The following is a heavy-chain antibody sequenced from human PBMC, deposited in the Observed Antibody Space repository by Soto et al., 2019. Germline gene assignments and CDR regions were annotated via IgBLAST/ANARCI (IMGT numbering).Heavy chain of an antibody. CDR1: GFTFSRYS. J-gene: IGHJ4*02. Sequence: QVQLVESGGGVVQPGRSLRLSCAASGFTFSRYSMHWVRQAPGKGLEWVAVISDDGSNKYNADSVKGRFTISRDNSKNTLYLQMNSLRAEDTAVYYCARDVRHYYDGSGYEIWGQGTLVTVSS. CDR3: ARDVRHYYDGSGYEI. CDR2: ISDDGSNK. D-gene: IGHD3-22*01. V-gene: IGHV3-30-3*01.